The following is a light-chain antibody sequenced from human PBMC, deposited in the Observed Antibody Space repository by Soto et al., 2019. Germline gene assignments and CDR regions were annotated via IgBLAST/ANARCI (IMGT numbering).Light chain of an antibody. Sequence: QAVVTQEPSFSVSPGGTVTLTCGLSSGSVSTSYYPSWYQQTPGQAPRTLIYNTNTRSSGVPGRFSGSILGNKAALTIARAEADDESDYYCVLYMGSGISVFGGGTKQNVL. J-gene: IGLJ3*02. V-gene: IGLV8-61*01. CDR2: NTN. CDR1: SGSVSTSYY. CDR3: VLYMGSGISV.